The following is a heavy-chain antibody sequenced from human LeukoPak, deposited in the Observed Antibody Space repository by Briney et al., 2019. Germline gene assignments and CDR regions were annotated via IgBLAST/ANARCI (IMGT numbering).Heavy chain of an antibody. J-gene: IGHJ4*02. D-gene: IGHD3-22*01. CDR3: ARVHLTYYYDTSALDY. V-gene: IGHV1-69*06. CDR2: IIPMFNTT. Sequence: ASVKVSCKASGGTFSSYAISWVRQAPGQGLEWMGGIIPMFNTTKYAQKFQDRVTITADKSTSTAYMELSRLRSDDTAVYYCARVHLTYYYDTSALDYWGQGTLVTVSS. CDR1: GGTFSSYA.